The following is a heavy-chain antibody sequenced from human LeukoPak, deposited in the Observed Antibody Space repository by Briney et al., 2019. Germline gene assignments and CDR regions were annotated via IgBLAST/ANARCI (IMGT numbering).Heavy chain of an antibody. CDR2: IYPGDSDT. CDR3: AKRRDGYNDAFDI. CDR1: GYSFTSYW. V-gene: IGHV5-51*01. J-gene: IGHJ3*02. Sequence: AGESLKISCKGSGYSFTSYWIGWVRQMPGKGLEWMGIIYPGDSDTRYSPSFQGQVTISADKSISTAYLQWSSLKASDTAMYHCAKRRDGYNDAFDIWGQGTMVTVSS. D-gene: IGHD5-24*01.